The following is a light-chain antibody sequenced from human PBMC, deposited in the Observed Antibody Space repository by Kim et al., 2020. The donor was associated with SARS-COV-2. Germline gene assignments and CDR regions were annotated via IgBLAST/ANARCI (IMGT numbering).Light chain of an antibody. J-gene: IGKJ2*01. Sequence: DIQMTQSPSTLSASVGDRVTITCRASQTISTWLAWYQQKPGKAPKLLLYLASTLESGVPSRFSGSGSGTEFTLTIDSLQPDDFATYYCQLYIRFPYTFGQGPKLEI. CDR1: QTISTW. CDR3: QLYIRFPYT. V-gene: IGKV1-5*03. CDR2: LAS.